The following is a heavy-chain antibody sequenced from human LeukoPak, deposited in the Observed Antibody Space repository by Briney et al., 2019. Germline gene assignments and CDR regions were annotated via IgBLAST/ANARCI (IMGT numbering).Heavy chain of an antibody. V-gene: IGHV3-48*01. J-gene: IGHJ4*02. Sequence: PGGSLRLSCAASGFTFSSYSMNWVRQAPGKGLEWVSYISSSSTIYYADSVKGRFTISRDNAKNSLYLQMNSLRAEDTAVYYCARDWRGSYFYWGQGTLVTVSS. D-gene: IGHD1-26*01. CDR2: ISSSSTI. CDR1: GFTFSSYS. CDR3: ARDWRGSYFY.